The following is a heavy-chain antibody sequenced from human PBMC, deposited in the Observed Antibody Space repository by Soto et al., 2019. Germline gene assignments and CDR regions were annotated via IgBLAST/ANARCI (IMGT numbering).Heavy chain of an antibody. D-gene: IGHD1-26*01. Sequence: QVQLQESGPGLVKPSQTLSLTCTVSGGSISSGGYYWSWIRQHPGKGLEWIGYIYYSGSTYYNPSLTSRVTISVDTSKNQFSLKLSSVTAADTAVYYCARDSRRGIWRFDPWGQGTLVTVSS. V-gene: IGHV4-31*03. CDR3: ARDSRRGIWRFDP. CDR2: IYYSGST. J-gene: IGHJ5*02. CDR1: GGSISSGGYY.